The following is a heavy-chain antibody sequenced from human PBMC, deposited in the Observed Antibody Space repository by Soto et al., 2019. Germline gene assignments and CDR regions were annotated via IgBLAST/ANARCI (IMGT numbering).Heavy chain of an antibody. V-gene: IGHV4-30-4*01. Sequence: QVQLQESGPGLVKPSQTLSLTCTVSGGSISSGDYYWSWIRQPPGKGLEWIGYIYYSGSTYYNPSLKSRVTISVDTSKNQCALKLSSVTAADTAVYYCARATVTTEGWFDPWGQGTLVTVSS. J-gene: IGHJ5*02. CDR2: IYYSGST. CDR3: ARATVTTEGWFDP. D-gene: IGHD4-17*01. CDR1: GGSISSGDYY.